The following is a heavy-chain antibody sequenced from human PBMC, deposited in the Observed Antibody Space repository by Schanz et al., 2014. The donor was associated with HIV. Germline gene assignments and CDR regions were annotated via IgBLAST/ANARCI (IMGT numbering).Heavy chain of an antibody. V-gene: IGHV1-8*02. D-gene: IGHD1-7*01. CDR2: MNPNSGNT. CDR1: GYTFTNYD. CDR3: ARLELLE. J-gene: IGHJ4*02. Sequence: QAQLVQSGAEMKKSGASVRVSCKASGYTFTNYDVNWVRQAAGQGPEWMGWMNPNSGNTAYAQKFQGRVSMTRNTSISTAYMELSSLGSEDTAMYYCARLELLEWGQGTLVTVSS.